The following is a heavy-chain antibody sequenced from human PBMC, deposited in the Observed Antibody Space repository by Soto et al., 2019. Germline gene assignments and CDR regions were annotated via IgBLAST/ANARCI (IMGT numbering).Heavy chain of an antibody. Sequence: QVQLVQSGAEVKKPGASVKVSCKVSGYTLTELSMHWVRQAPGKGLEWMGGFDPEDGETIYAQKFQGRATMTEHTSTDTAYMELSSLRSEDTAVYYCATLAVIAARLHLGRGGNWFDPWGQGTLVTVSS. D-gene: IGHD6-6*01. CDR2: FDPEDGET. CDR3: ATLAVIAARLHLGRGGNWFDP. V-gene: IGHV1-24*01. CDR1: GYTLTELS. J-gene: IGHJ5*02.